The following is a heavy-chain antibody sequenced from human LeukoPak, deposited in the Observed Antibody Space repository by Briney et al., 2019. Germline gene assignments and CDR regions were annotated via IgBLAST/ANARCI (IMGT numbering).Heavy chain of an antibody. D-gene: IGHD3-9*01. J-gene: IGHJ4*02. V-gene: IGHV3-30*04. Sequence: PGGSLRLSCAASGFTFSSYAMHWVRQAPGKGLEWVAVISYDGSNKHYADSVKGRFTISRDNSKNTLYLQMNSLRAEDTAVYYCARELTGYHDYWGQGTLVTVSS. CDR1: GFTFSSYA. CDR3: ARELTGYHDY. CDR2: ISYDGSNK.